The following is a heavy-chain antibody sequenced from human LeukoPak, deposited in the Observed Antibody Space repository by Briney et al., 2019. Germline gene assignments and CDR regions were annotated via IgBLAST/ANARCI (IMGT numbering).Heavy chain of an antibody. Sequence: RGESLKISCKGSGYSFTSYWIGWVCQMPGKGLEWMGIIYPGDSDTRYSPSFQGQVTISADKSISTAYLQWSSLKASDTAMYYCARLPDYYDSSGYLDYWGQGTLVTDSS. D-gene: IGHD3-22*01. J-gene: IGHJ4*02. CDR2: IYPGDSDT. CDR3: ARLPDYYDSSGYLDY. CDR1: GYSFTSYW. V-gene: IGHV5-51*01.